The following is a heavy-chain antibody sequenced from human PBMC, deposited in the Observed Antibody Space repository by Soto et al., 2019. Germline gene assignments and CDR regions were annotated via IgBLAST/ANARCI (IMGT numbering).Heavy chain of an antibody. J-gene: IGHJ4*02. CDR1: GFTFSSYA. Sequence: QVQLVESGGGVVQPGRSLRLSCAASGFTFSSYAMHWVRQAPGKGLEWVAVISYDGSNKYYADSVKSRFTISRDNSKNTLYLQMNSLRAEDTAVYYCARGGAVAQFDYWGQGTLVTVSS. CDR3: ARGGAVAQFDY. D-gene: IGHD6-19*01. CDR2: ISYDGSNK. V-gene: IGHV3-30-3*01.